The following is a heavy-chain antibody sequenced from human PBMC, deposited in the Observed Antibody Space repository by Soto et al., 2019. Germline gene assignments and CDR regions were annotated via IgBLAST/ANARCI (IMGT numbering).Heavy chain of an antibody. D-gene: IGHD1-7*01. CDR1: GGSITSGDYY. CDR3: ATMGTPATGLYYFDY. Sequence: SETLSLTCTVSGGSITSGDYYWSWIRQPPGKGLEWIGFISYSGSTYYNASLKSRVTISVDTSKNQFSLNLSFVTAADTAVYYCATMGTPATGLYYFDYWGQGTLVTVSS. V-gene: IGHV4-30-4*01. CDR2: ISYSGST. J-gene: IGHJ4*02.